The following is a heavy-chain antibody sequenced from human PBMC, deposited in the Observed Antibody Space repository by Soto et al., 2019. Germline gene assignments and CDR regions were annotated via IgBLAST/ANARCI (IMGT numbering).Heavy chain of an antibody. CDR2: INAGNGNT. V-gene: IGHV1-3*01. Sequence: GASVKVSCKAPGYTLTSYYMHWVRQAPGQRLEWMGWINAGNGNTKYSQKFQGRVTITRDTSTDTAYMELSSLRSEDTAVYYCATYSATIPVGFDPWGQGTLVTVSS. D-gene: IGHD5-12*01. CDR1: GYTLTSYY. CDR3: ATYSATIPVGFDP. J-gene: IGHJ5*02.